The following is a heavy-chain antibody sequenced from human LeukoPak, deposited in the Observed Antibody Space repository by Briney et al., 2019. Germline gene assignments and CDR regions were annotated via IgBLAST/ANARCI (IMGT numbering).Heavy chain of an antibody. D-gene: IGHD3-22*01. CDR3: ARVYYDSSGYPHFDY. J-gene: IGHJ4*02. Sequence: ASVKVSCKASGYTFTGYYMHWVRQAPGQGLEWMGWINPNSGGTNYAQKFQGWVTMTRDTSISTAYMELSRLRSGDTAVYYCARVYYDSSGYPHFDYWGQGTLVTVSS. CDR1: GYTFTGYY. CDR2: INPNSGGT. V-gene: IGHV1-2*04.